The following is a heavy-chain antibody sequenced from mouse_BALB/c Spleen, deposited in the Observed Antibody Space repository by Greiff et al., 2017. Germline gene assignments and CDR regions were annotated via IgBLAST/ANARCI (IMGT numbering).Heavy chain of an antibody. D-gene: IGHD2-2*01. J-gene: IGHJ3*01. CDR2: IDPANGNT. CDR1: GFNIKDTY. Sequence: VQLQQSGAELVKPGASVKLSCTASGFNIKDTYMHWVKQRPEQGLEWIGRIDPANGNTKYDPKFQGKATITADTSSNTAYLQLSSLTSEDTAVYYCARNGYGPSWFAYWGQGTLVTVSA. V-gene: IGHV14-3*02. CDR3: ARNGYGPSWFAY.